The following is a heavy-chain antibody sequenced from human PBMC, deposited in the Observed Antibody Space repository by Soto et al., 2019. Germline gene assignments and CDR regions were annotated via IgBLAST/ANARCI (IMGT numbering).Heavy chain of an antibody. V-gene: IGHV3-30*18. Sequence: VQLVESGGGVVQPGRSLRLSCAASGFTFSDYAMQWVRQAPGKGLEWVAVVSHDGRNTHYADSVKGRFTISRDSSKNTVSLEMTSLRAEDTAVYYCAKGGRQWLVTSDFNYWGQGVLVTVSS. D-gene: IGHD6-19*01. J-gene: IGHJ4*02. CDR3: AKGGRQWLVTSDFNY. CDR1: GFTFSDYA. CDR2: VSHDGRNT.